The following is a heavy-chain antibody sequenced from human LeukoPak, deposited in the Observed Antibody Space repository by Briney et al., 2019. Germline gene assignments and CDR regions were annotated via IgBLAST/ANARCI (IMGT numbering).Heavy chain of an antibody. CDR1: GGTFSSYT. D-gene: IGHD2-2*01. CDR3: AGDCSSTSCFSSDFDY. Sequence: SVKLSCKASGGTFSSYTISWVRQAPGHVLEWLGRIIPILGIANYAQKFQSRVTITEDKSTITAIIELSSLISEDTAVYYCAGDCSSTSCFSSDFDYWGQGTLVTVSS. V-gene: IGHV1-69*02. CDR2: IIPILGIA. J-gene: IGHJ4*02.